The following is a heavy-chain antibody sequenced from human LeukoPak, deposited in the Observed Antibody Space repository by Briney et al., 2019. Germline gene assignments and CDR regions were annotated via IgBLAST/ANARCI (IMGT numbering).Heavy chain of an antibody. Sequence: GGSLRLSCAASGFTVSSNYMSWVRQAPGKGLGWVSVIYSGGSTYYADSVKGRFTISRDNSKNTLYLQMNSLRAEDTAVYYCANRYIAVAGTVFDHWGQGTLVTVSS. CDR3: ANRYIAVAGTVFDH. CDR1: GFTVSSNY. D-gene: IGHD6-19*01. CDR2: IYSGGST. V-gene: IGHV3-66*02. J-gene: IGHJ4*02.